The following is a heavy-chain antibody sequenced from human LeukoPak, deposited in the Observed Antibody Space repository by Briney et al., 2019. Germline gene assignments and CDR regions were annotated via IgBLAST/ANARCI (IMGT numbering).Heavy chain of an antibody. D-gene: IGHD2-8*01. V-gene: IGHV3-30*04. CDR2: ISYDGSNK. J-gene: IGHJ6*02. CDR3: ARADYCTNGVCFRLLGMDV. Sequence: RGSLRLSCAASGFTFSSYAMHWVRQAPGKGLEWVAVISYDGSNKYYADSVKGRFTISRDNSKNTLYLQMNSLRAEDTAVYYCARADYCTNGVCFRLLGMDVWGQGTTVTVSS. CDR1: GFTFSSYA.